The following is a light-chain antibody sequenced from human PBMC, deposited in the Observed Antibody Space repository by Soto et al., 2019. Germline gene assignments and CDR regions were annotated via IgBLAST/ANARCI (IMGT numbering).Light chain of an antibody. J-gene: IGLJ1*01. CDR1: SSDVGAYNY. Sequence: QSALTQPRSVSGSPGQSVTISCTGTSSDVGAYNYVSWYQQHPGKAPKLMIYDVTKRPSGVPDRFSGSSSGAERYLTISSLQSEDEADYYCQTWATGIHVFGTGTKVTVL. V-gene: IGLV2-11*01. CDR2: DVT. CDR3: QTWATGIHV.